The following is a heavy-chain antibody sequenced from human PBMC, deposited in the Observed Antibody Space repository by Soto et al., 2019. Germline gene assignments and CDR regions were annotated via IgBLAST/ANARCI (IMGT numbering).Heavy chain of an antibody. J-gene: IGHJ6*02. CDR1: GFTFSSYA. CDR2: ISGSGGST. V-gene: IGHV3-23*01. Sequence: PGGSLRLSCAASGFTFSSYAMSWVRQAPGKGLEWVSAISGSGGSTYYADSVKGRFTISRDNSKNTLYLQMNSLRAEDTAVYYCAKDPYCSGGSCYSNYYYGMDVWGQGTTVTVSS. D-gene: IGHD2-15*01. CDR3: AKDPYCSGGSCYSNYYYGMDV.